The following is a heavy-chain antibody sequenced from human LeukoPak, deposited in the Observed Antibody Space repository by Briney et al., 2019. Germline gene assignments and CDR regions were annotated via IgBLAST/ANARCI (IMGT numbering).Heavy chain of an antibody. J-gene: IGHJ4*02. CDR2: ISGSGGST. V-gene: IGHV3-23*01. Sequence: PGGSLRLSCVASGFTFSSYAMSWVRQAPGKGLEWDSGISGSGGSTNYADSVKGRFTISRDNSKNTLFLQVNSLRAEDTAMYYCAKAYSSVWYYFDYWGQGTLVTVSS. CDR1: GFTFSSYA. CDR3: AKAYSSVWYYFDY. D-gene: IGHD6-19*01.